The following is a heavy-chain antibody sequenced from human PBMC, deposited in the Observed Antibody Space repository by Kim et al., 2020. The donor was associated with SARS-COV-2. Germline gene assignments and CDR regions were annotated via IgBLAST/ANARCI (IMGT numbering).Heavy chain of an antibody. D-gene: IGHD3-16*01. CDR1: GYSFTSYW. CDR2: IYPGDSDT. Sequence: GESLKISCKGSGYSFTSYWIGWVRQMPGKGLEWMGIIYPGDSDTRYSPSFQGQVTISADKSISTAYLQWSSLKASDTAMYYCARHMLTIPIPTYGMDVWGQGTTITVSS. CDR3: ARHMLTIPIPTYGMDV. V-gene: IGHV5-51*01. J-gene: IGHJ6*02.